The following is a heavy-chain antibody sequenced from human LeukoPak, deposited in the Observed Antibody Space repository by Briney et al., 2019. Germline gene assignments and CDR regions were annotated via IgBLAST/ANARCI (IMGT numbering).Heavy chain of an antibody. CDR1: GYTFTGYY. D-gene: IGHD1-1*01. J-gene: IGHJ4*02. V-gene: IGHV1-2*02. CDR3: ARDDNWNDNPFLDY. CDR2: INPNSGGT. Sequence: ASVKVSCKASGYTFTGYYMHWVRQAPGQGLEWMGWINPNSGGTNYAQKFQGRVTMTRDTSISTAYMELSRLRSDDTAVYYCARDDNWNDNPFLDYRGQGTLVTVSS.